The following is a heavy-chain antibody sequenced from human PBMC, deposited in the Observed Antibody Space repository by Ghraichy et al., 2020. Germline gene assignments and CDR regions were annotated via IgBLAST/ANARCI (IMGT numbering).Heavy chain of an antibody. Sequence: SETLSLTCAVYGGSFSGYYWSWIRQPPGKGLEWIGEINHSGSTNYNPSLKSRVTISVDTSKNQFSLKLSSVTAADTAVYYCARFKGYCSSTSCYGRTVFDYWGQGTLVTVSS. D-gene: IGHD2-2*01. CDR2: INHSGST. J-gene: IGHJ4*02. CDR1: GGSFSGYY. V-gene: IGHV4-34*01. CDR3: ARFKGYCSSTSCYGRTVFDY.